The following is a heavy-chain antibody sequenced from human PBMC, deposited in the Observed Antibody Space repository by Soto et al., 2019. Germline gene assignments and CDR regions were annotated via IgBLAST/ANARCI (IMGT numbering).Heavy chain of an antibody. J-gene: IGHJ4*02. V-gene: IGHV3-23*01. Sequence: GGSLRLSCAASGFTFSSYAMSWVCQAPGKGLEWVSAISGSGGSTYYADSVKGRLTISRDNSKNTLYLQMNSLRAEDTAVYYCAKDRRSGDSRQAFAYRGQGTLVTVSS. CDR1: GFTFSSYA. D-gene: IGHD4-17*01. CDR2: ISGSGGST. CDR3: AKDRRSGDSRQAFAY.